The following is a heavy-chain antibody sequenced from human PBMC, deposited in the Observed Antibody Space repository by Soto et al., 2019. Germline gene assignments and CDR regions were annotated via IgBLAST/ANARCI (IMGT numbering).Heavy chain of an antibody. CDR1: GGTFSSYA. Sequence: QVQLVQSGAEVKKPGSSVKVSCKASGGTFSSYAISWVRQAPGQGLEWMGWIIAIFGTSNYAQKFQGRVTITADESTITAYMELSSLRSEDTAVYYCARSLTQRYCGGDCPYWYFDLWGRGTLVTVSS. CDR3: ARSLTQRYCGGDCPYWYFDL. J-gene: IGHJ2*01. CDR2: IIAIFGTS. D-gene: IGHD2-21*02. V-gene: IGHV1-69*12.